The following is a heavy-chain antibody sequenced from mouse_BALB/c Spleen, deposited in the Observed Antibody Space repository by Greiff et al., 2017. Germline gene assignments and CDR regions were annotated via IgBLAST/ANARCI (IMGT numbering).Heavy chain of an antibody. V-gene: IGHV5-4*02. CDR3: ARDQRGVVDY. CDR1: GFTFSDYY. J-gene: IGHJ4*01. CDR2: ISDGGSYT. Sequence: EVHLVESGGGLVKPGGSLKLSCAASGFTFSDYYMYWVRQTPEKRLEWVATISDGGSYTYYPDSVKGRFTISRDNAKNNLYLQMSSLKSEDTAMYYCARDQRGVVDYWGQGTSVTVSS.